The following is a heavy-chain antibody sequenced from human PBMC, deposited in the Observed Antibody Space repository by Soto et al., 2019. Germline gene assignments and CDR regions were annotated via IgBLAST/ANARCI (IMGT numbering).Heavy chain of an antibody. V-gene: IGHV3-7*01. CDR3: ARDSKLRFLEWLQFDPYYYGMDV. CDR1: GFTFSSYW. Sequence: GGSLRLSCAASGFTFSSYWMSWVRQAPGKGLEWVANIKQDGSEKYYVDSVKGRFTISRDNSKNTLYLQMNSLRAEDTAVYYCARDSKLRFLEWLQFDPYYYGMDVWGQGTTVTVSS. J-gene: IGHJ6*02. D-gene: IGHD3-3*01. CDR2: IKQDGSEK.